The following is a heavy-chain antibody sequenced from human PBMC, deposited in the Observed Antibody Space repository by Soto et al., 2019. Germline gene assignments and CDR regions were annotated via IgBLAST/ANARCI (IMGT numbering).Heavy chain of an antibody. J-gene: IGHJ4*02. Sequence: GGSLRLSCAASGFTFSSYAMSWVRQAPGKGLEWVSAISGSGGSTYYADSVKGRFTISRDNSKNTLYLQMNSLRAEDTAVYYCAKDGSPIETRRSSGPLHDYWGQGTLVTVSS. D-gene: IGHD6-19*01. CDR3: AKDGSPIETRRSSGPLHDY. V-gene: IGHV3-23*01. CDR1: GFTFSSYA. CDR2: ISGSGGST.